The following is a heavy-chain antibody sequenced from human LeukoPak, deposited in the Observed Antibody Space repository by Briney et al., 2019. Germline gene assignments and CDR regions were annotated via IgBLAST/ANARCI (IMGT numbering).Heavy chain of an antibody. V-gene: IGHV4-38-2*01. CDR3: ARRGYSGYDTYYFDY. CDR1: GYSISSGYY. CDR2: IYHSGST. J-gene: IGHJ4*02. Sequence: SETLSLTCAVSGYSISSGYYWGWIRQLPGKGLEWIGSIYHSGSTYYNPSLKSRVTISVDTSKNQFSLKLSSVTAADTAVYYCARRGYSGYDTYYFDYWGQGTLVTVPS. D-gene: IGHD5-12*01.